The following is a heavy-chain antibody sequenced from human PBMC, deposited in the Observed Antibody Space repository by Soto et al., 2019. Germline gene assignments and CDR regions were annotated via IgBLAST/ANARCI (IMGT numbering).Heavy chain of an antibody. D-gene: IGHD1-26*01. Sequence: NPSETLSLTCTVSGGSVSSGSYYWSWIRQPPGKGLEWIGYIYYSGSTNYNPSLKSRVTISVDTSKNQFSLKLSSVTAADTAVYYCARDEGGSYNYYYYYGMDVWGQGTTVTVSS. CDR1: GGSVSSGSYY. J-gene: IGHJ6*02. CDR2: IYYSGST. CDR3: ARDEGGSYNYYYYYGMDV. V-gene: IGHV4-61*01.